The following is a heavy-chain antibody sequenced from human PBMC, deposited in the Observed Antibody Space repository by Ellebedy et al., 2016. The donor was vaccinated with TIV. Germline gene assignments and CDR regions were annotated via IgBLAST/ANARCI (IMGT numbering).Heavy chain of an antibody. CDR1: EFTVSYNY. V-gene: IGHV3-66*01. CDR2: IYTDERT. CDR3: ARASFYDVDLSGWYFDL. J-gene: IGHJ2*01. Sequence: GESLKISCAASEFTVSYNYMNWVRHAPGKGPEWVSGIYTDERTYYADSVKGRFTISSDNSKSTLYLQMNSLRTEDTAVYYCARASFYDVDLSGWYFDLWGRGTLVTVSS. D-gene: IGHD3-10*02.